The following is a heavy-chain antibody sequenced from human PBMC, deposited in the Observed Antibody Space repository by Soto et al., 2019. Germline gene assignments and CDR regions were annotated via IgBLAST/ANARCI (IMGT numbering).Heavy chain of an antibody. CDR3: ARSSYDFWTYDY. CDR1: GFTFSDYY. J-gene: IGHJ4*02. D-gene: IGHD3-3*01. Sequence: GGSLRLSCAASGFTFSDYYMSWIRQAPGKGLDWVSYISSSGSTIYYADSVKGRFTISRDNAKNSLYLQMNSLRAEDTAVYYCARSSYDFWTYDYWGQGTLVTVSS. V-gene: IGHV3-11*01. CDR2: ISSSGSTI.